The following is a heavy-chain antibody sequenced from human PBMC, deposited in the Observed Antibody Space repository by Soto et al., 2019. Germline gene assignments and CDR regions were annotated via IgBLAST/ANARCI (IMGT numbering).Heavy chain of an antibody. D-gene: IGHD3-10*01. CDR1: GFTFSSYE. CDR3: ARTKPSMVRGVTINWFDP. Sequence: PGGSLRLSCAASGFTFSSYEMNWVRQAPGKGLEWVSYISSGGSTIYYADSVKGRFTISRDNAKSSLYLQMNSLRAEDTAVYYCARTKPSMVRGVTINWFDPWGQGTLVTVSS. V-gene: IGHV3-48*03. CDR2: ISSGGSTI. J-gene: IGHJ5*02.